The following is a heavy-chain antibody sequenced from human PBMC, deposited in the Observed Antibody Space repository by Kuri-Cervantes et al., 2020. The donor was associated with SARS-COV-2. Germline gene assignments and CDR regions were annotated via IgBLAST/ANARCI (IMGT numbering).Heavy chain of an antibody. CDR1: GFTFSSYS. CDR3: ARDPYSSSWYRYYYGMDV. J-gene: IGHJ6*02. Sequence: LSLTCAASGFTFSSYSMNWVRQAPGKGLEWVSSISSSSYIYYADSVKGRFTISRDNAKNSLYLQMNSLRAEDTAVYYCARDPYSSSWYRYYYGMDVWGQGTTVTVSS. D-gene: IGHD6-13*01. CDR2: ISSSSYI. V-gene: IGHV3-21*01.